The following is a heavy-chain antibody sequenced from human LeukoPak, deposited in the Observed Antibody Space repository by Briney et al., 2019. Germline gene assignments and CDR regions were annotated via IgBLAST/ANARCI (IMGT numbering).Heavy chain of an antibody. CDR2: ISDSGGSR. Sequence: PGGSLRLSCAASGFTFSTFAMNWVRQAPGKGLEWVSAISDSGGSRYYADSVKGRFTISRDNAKSTVYLQMNSLRVEDTAVYYCAKGGGSLYSFDYWGQGSLVSVSS. CDR3: AKGGGSLYSFDY. CDR1: GFTFSTFA. J-gene: IGHJ4*02. D-gene: IGHD5-12*01. V-gene: IGHV3-23*01.